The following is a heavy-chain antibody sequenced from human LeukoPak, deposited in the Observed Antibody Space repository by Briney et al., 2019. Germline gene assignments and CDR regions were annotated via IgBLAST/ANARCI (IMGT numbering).Heavy chain of an antibody. Sequence: SETLSLTCTVSGGSISDYYWSWIRQPPAEGLEWIGYLFYTGSTNYNPSLNSRVTISVDTSKNQFSLKLTSVTAADTAVYYCARHEGRFRGWFDPWGQGTLVTVSS. CDR3: ARHEGRFRGWFDP. CDR2: LFYTGST. V-gene: IGHV4-59*08. J-gene: IGHJ5*02. D-gene: IGHD3-16*01. CDR1: GGSISDYY.